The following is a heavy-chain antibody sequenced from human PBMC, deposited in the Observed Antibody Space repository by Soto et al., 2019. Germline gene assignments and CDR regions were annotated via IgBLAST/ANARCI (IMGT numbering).Heavy chain of an antibody. D-gene: IGHD6-25*01. Sequence: QVQLQESGPGLVKPSETLSLTCTVSSDSIAGENWWSWVRQPPGMGLEWIGEIFHTGGTNYNPSLKSRVTMEVAKSKNQFSITLISATAADTAVYYCARVFSSGSGWMYYFDFWGQGTLVSVSS. CDR2: IFHTGGT. V-gene: IGHV4-4*02. J-gene: IGHJ4*02. CDR1: SDSIAGENW. CDR3: ARVFSSGSGWMYYFDF.